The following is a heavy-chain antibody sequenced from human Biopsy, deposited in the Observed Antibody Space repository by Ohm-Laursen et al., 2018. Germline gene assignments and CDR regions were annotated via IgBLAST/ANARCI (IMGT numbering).Heavy chain of an antibody. CDR3: ARGSNDFGGLYFPR. CDR1: GGSFTGHY. V-gene: IGHV4-59*11. J-gene: IGHJ4*02. D-gene: IGHD4-23*01. CDR2: ISYTGYT. Sequence: GTLSLTCTVSGGSFTGHYWSWLRQPPGKGLEWIVHISYTGYTSYNASLKSRVTISVDTSRNHFSLRLSSLTAADTAVYYCARGSNDFGGLYFPRWGQGTLLTVSS.